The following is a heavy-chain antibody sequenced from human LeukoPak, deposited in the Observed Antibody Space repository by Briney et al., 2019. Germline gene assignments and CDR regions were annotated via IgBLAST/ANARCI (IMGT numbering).Heavy chain of an antibody. V-gene: IGHV1-3*02. CDR3: ARSPGGNARTWLDY. D-gene: IGHD4-23*01. CDR2: TNGATGNT. Sequence: GASVKVSCKTSGYTSTDYALHWVRQAPGQSLEWLGWTNGATGNTRFSQVFQGRLTITIDTSASTGYMELSSLRSEDTAVYYCARSPGGNARTWLDYWGQGTLVSVSS. CDR1: GYTSTDYA. J-gene: IGHJ4*02.